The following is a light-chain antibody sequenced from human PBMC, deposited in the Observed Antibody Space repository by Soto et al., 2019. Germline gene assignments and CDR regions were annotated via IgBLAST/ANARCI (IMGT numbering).Light chain of an antibody. Sequence: EIVLTQSPATLSVSPGERVTLXCRASQSVSSNLALYQQKPGQAPRLLIYGASTRATGIPASFSGSGSGTEFTLTISSLQSEDFAVYYCQQYNILPRTFGQGTKVAIK. CDR3: QQYNILPRT. V-gene: IGKV3-15*01. J-gene: IGKJ1*01. CDR2: GAS. CDR1: QSVSSN.